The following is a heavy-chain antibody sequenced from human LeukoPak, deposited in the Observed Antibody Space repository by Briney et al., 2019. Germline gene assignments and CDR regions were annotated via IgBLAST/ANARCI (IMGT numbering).Heavy chain of an antibody. D-gene: IGHD6-13*01. CDR1: GFTFDNYG. CDR2: ISVGGGST. Sequence: PGGSLRLSCAASGFTFDNYGMHWVRQAPGKGLEWVALISVGGGSTSYADSVKGRFTISRDNNKGSLYLQMNSLRPEDTALYYCAKVLGSSSWYSLGYWGQGTLVTVPS. J-gene: IGHJ4*02. CDR3: AKVLGSSSWYSLGY. V-gene: IGHV3-43*02.